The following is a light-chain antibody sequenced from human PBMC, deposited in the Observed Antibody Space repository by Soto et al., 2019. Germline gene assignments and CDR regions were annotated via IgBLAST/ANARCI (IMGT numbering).Light chain of an antibody. CDR1: QNISRS. CDR3: HQYNGWPRT. J-gene: IGKJ1*01. Sequence: EIVMTQSPVTLSGSPGERATLSCRASQNISRSLAWYQQKPGQGPSLLIYGTSTRDGGVPARFSGGGSGTEFTLTITSLQSEDFAVYYCHQYNGWPRTFGQGTKVDIK. V-gene: IGKV3-15*01. CDR2: GTS.